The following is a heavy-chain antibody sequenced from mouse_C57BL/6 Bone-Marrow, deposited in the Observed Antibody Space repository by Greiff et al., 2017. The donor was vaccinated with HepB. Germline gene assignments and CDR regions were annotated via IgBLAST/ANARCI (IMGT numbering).Heavy chain of an antibody. CDR2: FHPYNDDT. CDR1: GYTFTTYP. J-gene: IGHJ3*01. D-gene: IGHD1-1*01. Sequence: QVQLKESGAELVKPGASVKMSCKASGYTFTTYPIEWMKQNHGKSLEWIGNFHPYNDDTKYNEKFKGKATLTVEKSSSTVYLELSRLTSDDSAVYYGARRSAYGSSYEFAYWGQGTLVTVSA. CDR3: ARRSAYGSSYEFAY. V-gene: IGHV1-47*01.